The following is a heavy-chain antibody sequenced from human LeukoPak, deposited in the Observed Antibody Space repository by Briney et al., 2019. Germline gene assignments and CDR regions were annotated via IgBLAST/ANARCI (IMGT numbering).Heavy chain of an antibody. CDR2: ISYDGSNN. CDR3: ARNRGGNEFDY. Sequence: GGSLRLSCTASGLTFSSYGMHWVRQAPGKGLEWMAAISYDGSNNYYTYSVKDRFTVSRDNSKNTLYLQMNSLRGEDTAVYYCARNRGGNEFDYWGQGTLVTVSS. CDR1: GLTFSSYG. D-gene: IGHD4-23*01. J-gene: IGHJ4*02. V-gene: IGHV3-30*03.